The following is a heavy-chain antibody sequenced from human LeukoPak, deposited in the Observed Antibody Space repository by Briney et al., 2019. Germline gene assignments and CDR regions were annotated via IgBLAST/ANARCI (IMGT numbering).Heavy chain of an antibody. Sequence: GGSLRLSCAASGFTVSSNYMSWVRQAPGRGLEWVSVIYSGGSTYYADSVKGRFTISRDNSKNTLYLQMNSLRAEDTAVYYCARDGGYSYGFYYYGMDVWGQGTTVTVSS. J-gene: IGHJ6*02. V-gene: IGHV3-66*01. CDR3: ARDGGYSYGFYYYGMDV. D-gene: IGHD5-18*01. CDR1: GFTVSSNY. CDR2: IYSGGST.